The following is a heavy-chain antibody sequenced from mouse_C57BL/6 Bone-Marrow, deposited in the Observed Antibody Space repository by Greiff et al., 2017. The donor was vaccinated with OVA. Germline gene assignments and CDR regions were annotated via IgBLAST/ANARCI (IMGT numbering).Heavy chain of an antibody. V-gene: IGHV2-2*01. CDR3: ARSPPIYYGYDRYFDV. CDR1: GFSLTSYG. J-gene: IGHJ1*03. CDR2: IWSGGST. D-gene: IGHD2-2*01. Sequence: VQGVESGPGLVQPSQSLSITCTVSGFSLTSYGVHWVRQSPGKGLEWLGVIWSGGSTDYNAAFISRLSISKDNSKSQVFFKMNSLQADDTAIYYCARSPPIYYGYDRYFDVWGTGTTVTVSS.